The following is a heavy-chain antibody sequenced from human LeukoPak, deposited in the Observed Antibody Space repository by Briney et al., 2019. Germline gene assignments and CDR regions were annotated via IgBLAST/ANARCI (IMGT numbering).Heavy chain of an antibody. CDR1: GFTFSSYS. D-gene: IGHD1-14*01. V-gene: IGHV3-21*01. CDR3: ARDLNRWGRPFDY. CDR2: ICSSSSYI. Sequence: PGGSLRLSCAASGFTFSSYSMNWVRQAPGKGLEWVSSICSSSSYIYYADSVKGRFTISRDNAKNSLYLQMNSLRAEDTAVYYCARDLNRWGRPFDYWGQGTLVTVSS. J-gene: IGHJ4*02.